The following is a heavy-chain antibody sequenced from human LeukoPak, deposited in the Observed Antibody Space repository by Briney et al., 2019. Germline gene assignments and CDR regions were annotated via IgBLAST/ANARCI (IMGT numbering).Heavy chain of an antibody. CDR3: ARAHRLSHNWFDP. D-gene: IGHD3-16*02. J-gene: IGHJ5*02. CDR1: GSTFNDYA. CDR2: IRSGSDKI. V-gene: IGHV3-48*01. Sequence: GSLRLSCAASGSTFNDYAMNWVRQAPGKGLEWVSYIRSGSDKILYADSVKGRFTISRDNAKNSLYLQMNSLRAEDTAVYYCARAHRLSHNWFDPWGRGTLVTVSS.